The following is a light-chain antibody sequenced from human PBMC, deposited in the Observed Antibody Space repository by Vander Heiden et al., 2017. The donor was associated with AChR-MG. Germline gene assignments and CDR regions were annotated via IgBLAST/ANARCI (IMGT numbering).Light chain of an antibody. Sequence: QNVVTQEPSLTVSPGGTVPLTCASSTGPVTSAHYPNWFQQTPGQAHRALIYSTDNRPAWTPARFSGSLRRGKAALTLSRVQPEDEADYYCLLFYGGQRVFGGGTKLTVL. V-gene: IGLV7-43*01. CDR3: LLFYGGQRV. CDR1: TGPVTSAHY. J-gene: IGLJ2*01. CDR2: STD.